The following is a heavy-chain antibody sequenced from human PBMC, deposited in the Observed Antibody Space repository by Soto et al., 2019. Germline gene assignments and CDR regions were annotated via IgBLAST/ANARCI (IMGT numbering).Heavy chain of an antibody. J-gene: IGHJ5*02. CDR2: IYYSGST. CDR3: ARQGWSITMAPDWFDP. CDR1: GGSISSSSYY. D-gene: IGHD3-10*01. Sequence: SETLSLTCTVSGGSISSSSYYWGWIRQPPGKGLEWIGSIYYSGSTYYNPSLKSRVTISVDTSKNQFSLKLSSVTAADTAVYYCARQGWSITMAPDWFDPWGQGTLVTVSS. V-gene: IGHV4-39*01.